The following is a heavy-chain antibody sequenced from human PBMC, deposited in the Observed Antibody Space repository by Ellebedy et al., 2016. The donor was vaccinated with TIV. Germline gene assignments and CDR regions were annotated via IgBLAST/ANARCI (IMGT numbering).Heavy chain of an antibody. V-gene: IGHV3-7*01. CDR3: AREILDSLSHGWYFGL. Sequence: GGSLRLSCAASGFTFSHSWMNWVRQAPGKGLEWVAFINPDGTQKFYVDSVRGRFTISRDNTKNSLYLQMDSLRAGDSAVYFCAREILDSLSHGWYFGLWGRGTLVTVSS. CDR1: GFTFSHSW. J-gene: IGHJ2*01. CDR2: INPDGTQK. D-gene: IGHD3-9*01.